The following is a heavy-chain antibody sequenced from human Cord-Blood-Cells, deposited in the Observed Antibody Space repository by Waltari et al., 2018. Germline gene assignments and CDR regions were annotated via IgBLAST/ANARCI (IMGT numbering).Heavy chain of an antibody. V-gene: IGHV4-34*01. CDR1: GGSFSGYY. CDR3: ARFCSSTSCYNNWFDP. D-gene: IGHD2-2*01. J-gene: IGHJ5*02. CDR2: INYSGST. Sequence: QVQLQQWGAGLLKPSETLSLTCAVYGGSFSGYYRSWIRQPPGKGLELIGEINYSGSTNYHPSLKSRVTISVDTSKNQFSLKLSSVTAADTAVYYCARFCSSTSCYNNWFDPWGQGTLVTVSS.